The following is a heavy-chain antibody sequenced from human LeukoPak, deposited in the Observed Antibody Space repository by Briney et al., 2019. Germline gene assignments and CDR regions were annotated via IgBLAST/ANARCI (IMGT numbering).Heavy chain of an antibody. D-gene: IGHD3-22*01. CDR2: IYYSGST. V-gene: IGHV4-39*01. CDR1: GGSISSSSYY. CDR3: ARRLDAFDI. J-gene: IGHJ3*02. Sequence: SETLSLTCTVAGGSISSSSYYWGWIRQPPGKGLEWIGSIYYSGSTYYNPSLKSRVTISVDTSKNQFSLKLSSVTAADTAVYYCARRLDAFDIWGQGTMVTVSS.